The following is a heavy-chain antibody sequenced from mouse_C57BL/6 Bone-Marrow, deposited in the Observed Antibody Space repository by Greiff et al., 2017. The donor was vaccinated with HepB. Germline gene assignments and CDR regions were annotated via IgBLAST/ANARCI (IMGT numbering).Heavy chain of an antibody. Sequence: QVQLKQPGTELVKPGASVKLSCKASGYTFTSYWMHWVKQRPGQGLEWIGNINPSNGGTNYNEKFKSKATLTVDKSSSTAYMQLSSLTSEDSAVYYCARGYYYGSDYYAMDYWGQGTSVTVSS. CDR1: GYTFTSYW. CDR2: INPSNGGT. V-gene: IGHV1-53*01. CDR3: ARGYYYGSDYYAMDY. J-gene: IGHJ4*01. D-gene: IGHD1-1*01.